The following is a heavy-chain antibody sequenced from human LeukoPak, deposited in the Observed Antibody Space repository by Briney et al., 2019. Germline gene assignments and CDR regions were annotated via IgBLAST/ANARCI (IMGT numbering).Heavy chain of an antibody. V-gene: IGHV4-59*01. CDR3: ARAPYDSSGYYYAFDI. Sequence: SETLSLICTVSGGSFNNYYWSWIRQPPGKGLEWIGYIHYSGSTNYNSSLKSRVTISVDTSKNQFSLKLSSVTAADTAVYYCARAPYDSSGYYYAFDIWGQGTMVTVSS. CDR1: GGSFNNYY. CDR2: IHYSGST. J-gene: IGHJ3*02. D-gene: IGHD3-22*01.